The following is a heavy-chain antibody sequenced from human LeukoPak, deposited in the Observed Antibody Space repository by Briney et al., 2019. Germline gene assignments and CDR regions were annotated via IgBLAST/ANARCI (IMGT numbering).Heavy chain of an antibody. CDR3: ARGYCSSTSCYTGDY. CDR1: GVSISSYY. D-gene: IGHD2-2*02. Sequence: SETLSLTCTVSGVSISSYYWSWIRQPPGKGLEWIGYIYYSGSTNYNPSLKSRVTISVDTSKNQFSLKLSSVTAADTAVYYCARGYCSSTSCYTGDYWGQGTLVTVSS. CDR2: IYYSGST. V-gene: IGHV4-59*01. J-gene: IGHJ4*02.